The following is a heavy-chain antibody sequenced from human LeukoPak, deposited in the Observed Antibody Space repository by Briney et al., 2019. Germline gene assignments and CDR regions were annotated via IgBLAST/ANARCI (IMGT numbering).Heavy chain of an antibody. CDR3: ANLIGSN. Sequence: GRSLRLSCAASGFSFGTYAMNWVRQAPGKGLEWVSVISGSGSTTNYADSVKGRFTISRDNSKNTLWPQVNGLRAEDTAIYYCANLIGSNWGQGTLVTVSS. CDR2: ISGSGSTT. CDR1: GFSFGTYA. V-gene: IGHV3-23*01. J-gene: IGHJ4*02. D-gene: IGHD2/OR15-2a*01.